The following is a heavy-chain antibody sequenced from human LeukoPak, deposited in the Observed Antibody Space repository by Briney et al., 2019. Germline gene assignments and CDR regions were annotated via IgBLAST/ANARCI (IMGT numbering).Heavy chain of an antibody. J-gene: IGHJ3*02. D-gene: IGHD3-22*01. CDR2: ISNSGQST. V-gene: IGHV3-23*01. Sequence: GGSLRLSCAASGFTFSSYAMTWVRQAPGKGLEWVSIISNSGQSTYFADSVKGRFTISRDNSKNTLYLQMDTLRAEDTAVYYCAKVRNYDSSTYYWNDALDIWGQGTMVTVSS. CDR3: AKVRNYDSSTYYWNDALDI. CDR1: GFTFSSYA.